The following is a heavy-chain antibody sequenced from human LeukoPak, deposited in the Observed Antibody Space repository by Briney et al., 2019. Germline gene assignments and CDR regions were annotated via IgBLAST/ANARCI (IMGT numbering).Heavy chain of an antibody. Sequence: GASVKVSCKASGYTFTSYAMHWVRQAPGQRLEWMGWINAGNGNTKYSQKFQGRVTITRDTSASTAYMELSSLRSEDTAVYYCATLGSGSYNAAPYIFDYWGQGTLVTVSS. CDR1: GYTFTSYA. D-gene: IGHD3-10*01. V-gene: IGHV1-3*01. CDR3: ATLGSGSYNAAPYIFDY. CDR2: INAGNGNT. J-gene: IGHJ4*02.